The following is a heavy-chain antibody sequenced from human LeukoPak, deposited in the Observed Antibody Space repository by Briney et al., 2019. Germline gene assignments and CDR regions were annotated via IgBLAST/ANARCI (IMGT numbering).Heavy chain of an antibody. Sequence: PSETLSLTCAVYGGSFSGYCWSWIRQPPGKGLEWIGEINHSGSTNYNPSLKSRVTISVDTSKDQFSLKLSSVTAADTAVYYCARALSTPTHWGQGTLVTVSS. CDR1: GGSFSGYC. J-gene: IGHJ1*01. CDR2: INHSGST. V-gene: IGHV4-34*01. CDR3: ARALSTPTH. D-gene: IGHD5/OR15-5a*01.